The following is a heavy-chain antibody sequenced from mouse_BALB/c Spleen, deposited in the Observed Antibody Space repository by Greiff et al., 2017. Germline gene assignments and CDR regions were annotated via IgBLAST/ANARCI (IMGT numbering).Heavy chain of an antibody. D-gene: IGHD4-1*01. V-gene: IGHV1-7*01. CDR3: APRLGFDY. CDR2: INPSTGYT. Sequence: VQLQQSGAELAKPGASVKMSCKASGYTFTSYWMHWVKQRPGQGLEWIGYINPSTGYTEYNQKFKDKATLTADKSSSTAYMQLSSLTSEDSAVYYCAPRLGFDYWGQGTTLTVSS. J-gene: IGHJ2*01. CDR1: GYTFTSYW.